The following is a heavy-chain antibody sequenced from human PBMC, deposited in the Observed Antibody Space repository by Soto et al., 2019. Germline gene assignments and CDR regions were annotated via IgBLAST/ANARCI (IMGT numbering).Heavy chain of an antibody. Sequence: QVQLVQSGAEVKKPGSSVKVSCKASGGTFSSYTISSVRQAPGQGLEWMGRIIPILGIANYAQKFQGRVTITADKSTSTAYMELSSLRSEDTAVYYCARELWGGANMGFDYWGQGTLVTVSS. D-gene: IGHD1-26*01. V-gene: IGHV1-69*04. CDR1: GGTFSSYT. CDR2: IIPILGIA. CDR3: ARELWGGANMGFDY. J-gene: IGHJ4*02.